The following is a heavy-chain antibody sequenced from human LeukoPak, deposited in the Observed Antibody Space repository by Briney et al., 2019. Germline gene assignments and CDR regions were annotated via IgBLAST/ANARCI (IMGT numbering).Heavy chain of an antibody. CDR3: AKRPSDYGDYVTYFDY. Sequence: GGPLRPSCAASGFGFISYGMPWVPQAPGKGLGWGGVISDDGRNKKYADSVKGRFTISRDNSKDTLYLQMDSLRDEDTAVYYCAKRPSDYGDYVTYFDYWGQGTLVTVSS. CDR1: GFGFISYG. V-gene: IGHV3-30*18. J-gene: IGHJ4*02. D-gene: IGHD4-17*01. CDR2: ISDDGRNK.